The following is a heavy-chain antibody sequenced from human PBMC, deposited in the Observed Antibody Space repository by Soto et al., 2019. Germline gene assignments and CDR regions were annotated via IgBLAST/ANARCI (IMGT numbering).Heavy chain of an antibody. J-gene: IGHJ4*02. V-gene: IGHV1-2*04. D-gene: IGHD3-16*02. CDR2: INPNSGGT. CDR1: GYTFTGYY. Sequence: GASVKVSCKASGYTFTGYYMHWVRQAPGQGLEWKGWINPNSGGTNYAQKFQGWVTMTRDTSISTSYMELSRLRSDDTAVYYCAREGNDYIWGSYRPFFDYWGQGTLVTVSS. CDR3: AREGNDYIWGSYRPFFDY.